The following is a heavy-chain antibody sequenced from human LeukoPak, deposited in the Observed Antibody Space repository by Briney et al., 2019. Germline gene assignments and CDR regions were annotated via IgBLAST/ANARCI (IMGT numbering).Heavy chain of an antibody. CDR2: ISAYNGNT. J-gene: IGHJ4*02. CDR3: ASLVVVAATRSYFDY. D-gene: IGHD2-15*01. V-gene: IGHV1-18*01. Sequence: ASVKVSCKASGYTFTSYGISWVRQAPGQGLEWMGWISAYNGNTNYAQKLQGRVTMTTDTSTSTAYMELRSLRSDDTAVYYCASLVVVAATRSYFDYWGQGSLLTVSS. CDR1: GYTFTSYG.